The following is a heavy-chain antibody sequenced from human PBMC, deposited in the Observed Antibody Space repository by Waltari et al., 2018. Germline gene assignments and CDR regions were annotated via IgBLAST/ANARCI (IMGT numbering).Heavy chain of an antibody. CDR2: INHSGST. D-gene: IGHD1-26*01. CDR3: ARAWISLILGATSAFDI. J-gene: IGHJ3*02. CDR1: GGSFRGYY. V-gene: IGHV4-34*01. Sequence: QVQLQQWGAGLLKPSETLSLTCAVYGGSFRGYYWSWIRQPPGKGLEWIGEINHSGSTNYNPSLKSRVTISVDTSKNQFSLKLSSVTAADTAVYYCARAWISLILGATSAFDIWGQGTMVTVS.